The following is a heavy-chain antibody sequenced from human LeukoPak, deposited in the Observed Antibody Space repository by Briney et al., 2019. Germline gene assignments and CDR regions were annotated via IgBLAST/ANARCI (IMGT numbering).Heavy chain of an antibody. Sequence: PSETLSLTCTVSGGSISSGGYYWSWIRQHPGKGLEWIGYIYYSGSTYYNPSLKSRVTISVDTSKNQFSLKLSSVTAADTAVYYCASSGYYYYDAFDIWGQGTMVTVSS. CDR2: IYYSGST. CDR3: ASSGYYYYDAFDI. D-gene: IGHD3-22*01. CDR1: GGSISSGGYY. V-gene: IGHV4-31*03. J-gene: IGHJ3*02.